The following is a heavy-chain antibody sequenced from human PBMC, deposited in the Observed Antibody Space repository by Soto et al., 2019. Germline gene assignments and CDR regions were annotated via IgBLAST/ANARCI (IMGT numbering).Heavy chain of an antibody. Sequence: QVQLVQSGAEVKKPGASVKVSCKASGYTFTSYGISWVRQAPGQGLEWMGWISAYNGNTNYAQKLQGRVAMTTDTSASTAYMELTSLGSVDTVVYYCARDLAAVAGTCFDYWGQGTLVTFSS. V-gene: IGHV1-18*01. J-gene: IGHJ4*02. CDR1: GYTFTSYG. D-gene: IGHD6-19*01. CDR2: ISAYNGNT. CDR3: ARDLAAVAGTCFDY.